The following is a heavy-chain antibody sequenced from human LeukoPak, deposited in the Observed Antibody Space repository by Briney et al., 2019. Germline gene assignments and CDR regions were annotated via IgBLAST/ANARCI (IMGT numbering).Heavy chain of an antibody. CDR1: LGSLRSYF. CDR2: IYTSGST. V-gene: IGHV4-4*07. D-gene: IGHD6-19*01. CDR3: ARVALAGAFDI. J-gene: IGHJ3*02. Sequence: SETLSLTSTVSLGSLRSYFWSSIRQPAGPGLEWIGRIYTSGSTNHNPSLKSRVTMSVDTSKNQVSLKLSSVTAADTAVYYCARVALAGAFDIWGQGTMVTVSS.